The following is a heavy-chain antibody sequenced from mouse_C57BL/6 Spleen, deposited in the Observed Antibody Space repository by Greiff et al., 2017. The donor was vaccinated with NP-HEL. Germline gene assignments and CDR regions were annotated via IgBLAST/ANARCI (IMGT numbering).Heavy chain of an antibody. J-gene: IGHJ4*01. CDR3: ARAGPYAMDY. CDR1: GFTFSDYG. CDR2: ISSGSSTI. V-gene: IGHV5-17*01. Sequence: EVKLMESGGGLVKPGGSLKLSCAASGFTFSDYGMHWVRQAPEKGLEWVAYISSGSSTIYYADTVTGRFTISRDNAKNTLFLQMTSLRSEDTAMYYCARAGPYAMDYWGQGTSVTVSS.